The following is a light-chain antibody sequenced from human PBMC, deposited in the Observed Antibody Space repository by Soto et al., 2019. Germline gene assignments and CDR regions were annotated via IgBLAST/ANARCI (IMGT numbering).Light chain of an antibody. Sequence: QSVLTQPPSVSGAPGQRVTISCTGSTSNIGTGYDVQWYKQLPGTAPKLLIYGNINRPSGVPDRFSGSKSGSSASLAITGLQAEDEADYYCQSYDNSLGGWVFGGGTKLTVL. V-gene: IGLV1-40*01. CDR1: TSNIGTGYD. J-gene: IGLJ3*02. CDR2: GNI. CDR3: QSYDNSLGGWV.